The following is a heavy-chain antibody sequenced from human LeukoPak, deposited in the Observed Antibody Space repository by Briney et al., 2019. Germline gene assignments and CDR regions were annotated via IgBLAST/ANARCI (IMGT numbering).Heavy chain of an antibody. CDR1: GGSFSGYY. D-gene: IGHD3-10*01. CDR2: INHSGST. Sequence: SETLSLTCAVYGGSFSGYYWSWIRQPPGKGLEWIGEINHSGSTNYNPSLKSRVTISVDTSKNQFSLKLSSVTAADTAVYYCARASVGVAFDIWGQGTMVTVSS. CDR3: ARASVGVAFDI. J-gene: IGHJ3*02. V-gene: IGHV4-34*01.